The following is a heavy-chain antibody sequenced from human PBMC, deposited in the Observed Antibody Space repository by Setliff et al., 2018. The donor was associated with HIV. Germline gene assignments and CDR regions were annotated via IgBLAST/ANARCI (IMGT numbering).Heavy chain of an antibody. CDR2: IIPTFGTS. D-gene: IGHD6-19*01. Sequence: SVKVSCKTSRGTFSSFALSWVRQAPGQGLEWTGGIIPTFGTSNYAQKFQGRVTITADESMTTAYMELSGLKYEDTAVYYCARDGLLVAGIRFDYWGQGTLVTVSS. CDR3: ARDGLLVAGIRFDY. CDR1: RGTFSSFA. V-gene: IGHV1-69*13. J-gene: IGHJ4*02.